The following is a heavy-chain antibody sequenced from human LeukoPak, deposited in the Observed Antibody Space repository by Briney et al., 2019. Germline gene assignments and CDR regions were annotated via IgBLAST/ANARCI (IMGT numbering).Heavy chain of an antibody. CDR3: ASRTSWYYGLDV. J-gene: IGHJ6*02. V-gene: IGHV3-13*01. CDR2: IGSTGDT. D-gene: IGHD6-13*01. CDR1: GFNFSKTD. Sequence: GGSLRLSCVASGFNFSKTDMHWVRQSTGKSLEWVSGIGSTGDTNHPGSVKGRFTISREIGKNSSYLQINSLRAEDTAVYYCASRTSWYYGLDVWGQGTTVTVSS.